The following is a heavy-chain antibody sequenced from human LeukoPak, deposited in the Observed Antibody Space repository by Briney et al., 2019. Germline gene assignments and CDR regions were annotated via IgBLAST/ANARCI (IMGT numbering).Heavy chain of an antibody. J-gene: IGHJ4*02. D-gene: IGHD2-2*02. CDR2: IYSSGIT. CDR1: AGSINSASYY. CDR3: ARPYCSSTSCYTNGDY. V-gene: IGHV4-61*02. Sequence: PSETLSLTCTVSAGSINSASYYWTWIRQPAGKGLEWIGRIYSSGITNYHPSLRSRVTISLDASKNQFSLRLSSLTASDTAVYYCARPYCSSTSCYTNGDYWGQGTLVTVSS.